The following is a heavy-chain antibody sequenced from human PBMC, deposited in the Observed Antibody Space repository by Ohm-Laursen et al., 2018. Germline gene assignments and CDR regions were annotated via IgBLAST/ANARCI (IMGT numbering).Heavy chain of an antibody. J-gene: IGHJ4*02. CDR1: GFTFSSYG. CDR3: ARGLELPPAEGYFDY. CDR2: IWYDGSNK. D-gene: IGHD1-26*01. V-gene: IGHV3-33*08. Sequence: SLRLSCTASGFTFSSYGMHWVRQAPGTGLEWVAVIWYDGSNKYYADSVKGRFTISRDNSKNTLYLQMNSLRAEDTAVYYCARGLELPPAEGYFDYWGQGTLVTVSS.